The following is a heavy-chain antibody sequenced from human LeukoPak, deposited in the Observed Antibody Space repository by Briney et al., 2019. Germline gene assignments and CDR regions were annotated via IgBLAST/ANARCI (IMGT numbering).Heavy chain of an antibody. D-gene: IGHD3-10*01. V-gene: IGHV4-39*01. Sequence: SETLSLSCTVSGGSVSSTTYFWSWIRQPPGKGLEWIASINYSGSTYYNPSLKSRVTISVDTSENQFSLKLSSVTAADTAVYYCARYVVYGSGKYYFDYWGQGTLVTVSS. CDR1: GGSVSSTTYF. CDR2: INYSGST. CDR3: ARYVVYGSGKYYFDY. J-gene: IGHJ4*02.